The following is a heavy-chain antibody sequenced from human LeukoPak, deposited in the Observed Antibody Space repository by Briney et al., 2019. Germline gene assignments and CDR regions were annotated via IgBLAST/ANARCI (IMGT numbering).Heavy chain of an antibody. CDR2: IYYSGTT. Sequence: PSETLSLICIVSGGSVNSNTYYWGWIRQPPGKGLEWIASIYYSGTTYYNPSLRSRVTISIDTSKNQFSLKLSSVTAADTAVYYCARDLYSHNLDAEYWGQGTLVTVSS. CDR1: GGSVNSNTYY. D-gene: IGHD5-18*01. J-gene: IGHJ4*02. V-gene: IGHV4-39*07. CDR3: ARDLYSHNLDAEY.